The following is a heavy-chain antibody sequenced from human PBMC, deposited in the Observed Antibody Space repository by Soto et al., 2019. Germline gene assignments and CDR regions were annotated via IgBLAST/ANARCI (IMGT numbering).Heavy chain of an antibody. V-gene: IGHV3-72*01. D-gene: IGHD3-16*01. CDR3: TVWVLGNDFGAA. Sequence: EVQLVESGGGLVQPGGSLRLSCAASGFTFSDYYMDWVRQAPGKGLEWVGRSKNKADGYTTEYAASVKGRFTISRDGSRNSLFLKMNSLKTEDTAVYYRTVWVLGNDFGAAWGQGILVAVSS. J-gene: IGHJ4*02. CDR1: GFTFSDYY. CDR2: SKNKADGYTT.